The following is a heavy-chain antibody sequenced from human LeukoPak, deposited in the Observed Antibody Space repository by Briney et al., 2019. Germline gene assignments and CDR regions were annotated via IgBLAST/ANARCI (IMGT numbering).Heavy chain of an antibody. CDR1: GFTFSSYA. J-gene: IGHJ4*02. Sequence: GGSLRLSCAASGFTFSSYAMSWVRKAPGRGLEWVSAISGSGGSTYYADSVKGRFTISRDNSKNTLYLQMNSLRAEDTAVYYCAKSGEGIYRFDYWGQGTLVTVSS. CDR2: ISGSGGST. V-gene: IGHV3-23*01. CDR3: AKSGEGIYRFDY. D-gene: IGHD3-10*01.